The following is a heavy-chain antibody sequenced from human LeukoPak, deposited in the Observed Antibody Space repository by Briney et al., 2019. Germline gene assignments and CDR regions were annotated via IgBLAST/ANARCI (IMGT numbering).Heavy chain of an antibody. J-gene: IGHJ4*02. CDR2: IYYSGST. D-gene: IGHD3-10*01. CDR1: GGSISSGGYY. CDR3: AGYYYGSGMVY. Sequence: PSQTLSLTCTVSGGSISSGGYYWSWIRQHPGTGLEWIGYIYYSGSTYYNPSLKSRVTISVDTSKNQFSLKLSSVTAADTAVYYCAGYYYGSGMVYWGQGTLVTVSS. V-gene: IGHV4-31*03.